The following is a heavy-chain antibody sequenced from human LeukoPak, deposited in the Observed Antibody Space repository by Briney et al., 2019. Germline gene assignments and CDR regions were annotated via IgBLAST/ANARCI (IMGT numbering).Heavy chain of an antibody. CDR1: GFTLSSYD. Sequence: AGGSLRLSCAASGFTLSSYDMHWVRQPTGEGLEWVSSIRTAGDTYYLGSVKGRFTISRENAKNSLYLQMNSLRVGDTALYYCVRRNVYNAFDYWGQGTLSPSPQ. J-gene: IGHJ4*02. CDR2: IRTAGDT. V-gene: IGHV3-13*01. D-gene: IGHD5-24*01. CDR3: VRRNVYNAFDY.